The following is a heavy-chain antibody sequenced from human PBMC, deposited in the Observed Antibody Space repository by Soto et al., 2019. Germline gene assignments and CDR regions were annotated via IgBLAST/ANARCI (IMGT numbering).Heavy chain of an antibody. Sequence: PGGSLRLSCAASGFTFSSYSMNWVRQAPGKGLEWVSYISSSSTIYYADSVKGRFAVSRDNAKNSLYLQMNSLRAEDTAVYHCARGGLYYDFLTGYPRDNYNMDVWGQGTSVTVSS. J-gene: IGHJ6*02. D-gene: IGHD3-9*01. CDR1: GFTFSSYS. CDR2: ISSSSTI. V-gene: IGHV3-48*01. CDR3: ARGGLYYDFLTGYPRDNYNMDV.